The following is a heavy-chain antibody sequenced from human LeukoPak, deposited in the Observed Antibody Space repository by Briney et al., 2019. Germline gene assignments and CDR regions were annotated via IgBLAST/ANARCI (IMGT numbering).Heavy chain of an antibody. Sequence: SGTLSLTCTVSGGSISGTLYYWGWIRQPPGKGLEWIGSIFYSGITYYNPSLQSRVTISVDASKSQFSLHLSSVTAADTALYYCARIIVVTSNDYFDSWGQGTLVTVSS. CDR2: IFYSGIT. CDR3: ARIIVVTSNDYFDS. CDR1: GGSISGTLYY. V-gene: IGHV4-39*01. J-gene: IGHJ4*02. D-gene: IGHD2/OR15-2a*01.